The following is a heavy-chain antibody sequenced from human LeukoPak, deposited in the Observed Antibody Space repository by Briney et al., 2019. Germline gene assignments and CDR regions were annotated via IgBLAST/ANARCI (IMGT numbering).Heavy chain of an antibody. V-gene: IGHV1-18*01. CDR2: ITTYNGNT. CDR3: ARRDCSSSSCHYYYYYMDV. Sequence: ASVRVSCKASGYTFTNFGISWVRQAPGQGLEWLGWITTYNGNTNYAQKVQDRVTMTSDTSTSTAYMELRSLTSDDTAVYYCARRDCSSSSCHYYYYYMDVWGQGTTVTVSS. D-gene: IGHD2-2*01. CDR1: GYTFTNFG. J-gene: IGHJ6*02.